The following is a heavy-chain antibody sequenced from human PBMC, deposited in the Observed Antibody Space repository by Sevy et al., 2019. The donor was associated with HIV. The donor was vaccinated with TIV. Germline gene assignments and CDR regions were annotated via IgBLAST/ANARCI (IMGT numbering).Heavy chain of an antibody. V-gene: IGHV3-48*02. D-gene: IGHD7-27*01. CDR2: ISKSGSTT. Sequence: GGSLRLSCAASGFTFSHHNMNWVRHAPGKGLEWISYISKSGSTTYFADSVRGRFTISRDNAKNSLFLEMHSLTDEDTALYYCARDENRELGTIPLDSWGRGIQVTVSS. CDR1: GFTFSHHN. J-gene: IGHJ4*02. CDR3: ARDENRELGTIPLDS.